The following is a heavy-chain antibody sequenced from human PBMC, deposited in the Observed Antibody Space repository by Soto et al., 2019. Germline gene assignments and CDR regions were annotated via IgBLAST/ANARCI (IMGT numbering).Heavy chain of an antibody. Sequence: SETLSLTCTFSGGSISSGGYYWSWIRQHPGKGLEWIGYIYYSGSTYYNPSLKSRVTISVDTSKNQFSLKLSSVTAADTAVYYGARVPYGDYPYSFDYWGQGTMVPSPQ. V-gene: IGHV4-31*03. D-gene: IGHD4-17*01. CDR3: ARVPYGDYPYSFDY. J-gene: IGHJ4*02. CDR2: IYYSGST. CDR1: GGSISSGGYY.